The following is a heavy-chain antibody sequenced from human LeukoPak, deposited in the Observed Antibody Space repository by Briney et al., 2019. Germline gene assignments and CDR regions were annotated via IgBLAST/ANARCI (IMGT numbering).Heavy chain of an antibody. D-gene: IGHD6-19*01. V-gene: IGHV3-11*01. CDR1: GFTFSDYY. J-gene: IGHJ6*02. CDR3: ARMDSSGSKTSYYYGMDV. CDR2: ISSSGSTI. Sequence: PGGSLRLSCAASGFTFSDYYMSWIRQAPGKGLEWVSYISSSGSTIYYADSVKGRFTISRDNAKNSLYLQMNSLRAEDTAVYYCARMDSSGSKTSYYYGMDVWGQGTTVTVSS.